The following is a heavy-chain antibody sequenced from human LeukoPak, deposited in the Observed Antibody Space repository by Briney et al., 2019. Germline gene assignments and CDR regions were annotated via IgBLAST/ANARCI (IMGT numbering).Heavy chain of an antibody. V-gene: IGHV4-59*01. CDR1: GGSISSYY. CDR3: SRESGAFCPFGY. Sequence: SETLSLTCTVSGGSISSYYWSWIRQPPGKGLEWIGYIYYSGSTNYNPSLKSRVTISVDTSKNQFSLKLSSVTAADTAVYYCSRESGAFCPFGYWGQGTLVIVPS. J-gene: IGHJ4*02. D-gene: IGHD1-26*01. CDR2: IYYSGST.